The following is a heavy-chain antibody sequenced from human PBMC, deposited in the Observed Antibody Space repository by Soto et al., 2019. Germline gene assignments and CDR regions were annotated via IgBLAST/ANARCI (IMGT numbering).Heavy chain of an antibody. V-gene: IGHV3-9*01. J-gene: IGHJ3*02. D-gene: IGHD2-15*01. CDR2: ISWNSGSI. CDR1: RFTFSNND. Sequence: SLRLSCAASRFTFSNNDFHWVLHPTLKGLEWVSGISWNSGSIGYADSVKGRFTISRDNAKNSLYLQMNSLRAEDTALYYCAKECGSCYLNDAFDIWGQGTMVTVSS. CDR3: AKECGSCYLNDAFDI.